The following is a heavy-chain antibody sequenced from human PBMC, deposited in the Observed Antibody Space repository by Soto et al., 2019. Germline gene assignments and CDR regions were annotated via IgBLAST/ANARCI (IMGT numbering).Heavy chain of an antibody. CDR3: ASGTGVYYGSGSYPCDY. V-gene: IGHV1-69*01. D-gene: IGHD3-10*01. Sequence: QVQLVQSGAEVKKPGSSVKVSCKASGGTFSSYAFSWVRQAPGQGLEWMGGIIPIVGTANYAQTFQGRVTISADEATITGYMELSSLRSEDTAVYYCASGTGVYYGSGSYPCDYWGQGTLVTVSS. CDR1: GGTFSSYA. CDR2: IIPIVGTA. J-gene: IGHJ4*02.